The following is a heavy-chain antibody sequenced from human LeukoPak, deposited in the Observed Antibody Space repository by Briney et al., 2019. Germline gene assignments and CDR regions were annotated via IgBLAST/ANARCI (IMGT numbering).Heavy chain of an antibody. CDR1: GGSVSSGSYY. J-gene: IGHJ6*03. Sequence: SETLSLTCTVSGGSVSSGSYYWSWIRRPPGAGLEWLGYIYYCGSTNYNPSLKSRVTISVDTSKNQFSLKLSSVTAEDTAVYYCARNHYDFWSGYYTPYYYMDVWGKGTTVTVSS. CDR2: IYYCGST. D-gene: IGHD3-3*01. V-gene: IGHV4-61*01. CDR3: ARNHYDFWSGYYTPYYYMDV.